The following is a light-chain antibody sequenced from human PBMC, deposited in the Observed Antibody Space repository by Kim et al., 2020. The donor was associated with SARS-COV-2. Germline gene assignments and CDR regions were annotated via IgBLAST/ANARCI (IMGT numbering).Light chain of an antibody. V-gene: IGKV1-5*01. CDR1: RSASGC. CDR2: DAF. J-gene: IGKJ1*01. Sequence: PGGDTASSTCRGRRSASGCLAWYQQKPGRAPKVLIYDAFTRASDVPARFSGSGSGTEFTLTISRLEPDDFAVYFCQQYDNSPWTFGQGTKVDIK. CDR3: QQYDNSPWT.